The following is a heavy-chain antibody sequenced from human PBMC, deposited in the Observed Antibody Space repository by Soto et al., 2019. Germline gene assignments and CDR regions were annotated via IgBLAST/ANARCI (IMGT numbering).Heavy chain of an antibody. Sequence: PGGSLRFSCAASGFTFSSYSMNWVRQAPGKGLEWVSSISSSSSYIYYADSVKGRFTISRDNAKNSLYLQMDSLRAEDTAVYYCARDLGNGYSLYGMDVWGQGTTVTVSS. CDR2: ISSSSSYI. CDR1: GFTFSSYS. V-gene: IGHV3-21*01. D-gene: IGHD5-18*01. J-gene: IGHJ6*02. CDR3: ARDLGNGYSLYGMDV.